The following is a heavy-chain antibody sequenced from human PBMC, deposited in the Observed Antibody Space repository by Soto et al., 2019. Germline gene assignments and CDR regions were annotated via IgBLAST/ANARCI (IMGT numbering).Heavy chain of an antibody. CDR2: IYYSGST. CDR1: GGSISSGGYY. J-gene: IGHJ6*02. Sequence: KPSETLSLTCTVSGGSISSGGYYWSWIRQHPGKGLEWIGYIYYSGSTYYNPSLKSRVTISVDTSKNQFSLKLSSVTAADTAVYYCARERRGYDILTGYRYYYGMDVWGQGTTVTVSS. V-gene: IGHV4-31*03. D-gene: IGHD3-9*01. CDR3: ARERRGYDILTGYRYYYGMDV.